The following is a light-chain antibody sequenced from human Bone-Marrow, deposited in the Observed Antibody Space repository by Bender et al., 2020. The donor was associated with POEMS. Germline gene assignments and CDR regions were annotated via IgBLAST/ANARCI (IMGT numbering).Light chain of an antibody. V-gene: IGLV6-57*01. CDR2: EDD. CDR3: QSYDNNNHVV. Sequence: FILTQPHSVSASPGRTVTISCSRSSGSIASSYVQWYQQRPGTFPTTVIFEDDQRPSAVPPRFSGSIDRSSNSASLTISGLETDDEADYYCQSYDNNNHVVFGGGTTLTVL. J-gene: IGLJ3*02. CDR1: SGSIASSY.